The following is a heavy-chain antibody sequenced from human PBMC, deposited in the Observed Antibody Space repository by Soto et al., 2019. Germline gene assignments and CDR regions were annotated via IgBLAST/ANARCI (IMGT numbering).Heavy chain of an antibody. Sequence: PGGSLRLSCATSGFTFSTYAMTWVRQAPGKGLDWVSVISGSNNNTWYADSVKGRFTISRDNSKNTLYLQMSSLRAEDTAVYYCARDYFEDFWGQGPLVTVSS. V-gene: IGHV3-23*01. CDR1: GFTFSTYA. J-gene: IGHJ4*02. D-gene: IGHD3-22*01. CDR3: ARDYFEDF. CDR2: ISGSNNNT.